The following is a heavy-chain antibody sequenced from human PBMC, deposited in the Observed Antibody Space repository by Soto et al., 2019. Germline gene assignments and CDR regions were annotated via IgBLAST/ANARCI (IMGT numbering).Heavy chain of an antibody. CDR1: GGSIRSYY. D-gene: IGHD5-18*01. V-gene: IGHV4-59*01. J-gene: IGHJ4*02. CDR3: ARGAADTAMVDS. Sequence: QVHLQESGPGLVKASETLSLTCTVSGGSIRSYYWTWIRQPPGKGLEWLGYIFYSGSTFYNPSLKMRVTISIHTSKSQFSLQLTSVTAADTAVYYCARGAADTAMVDSWGQGTLVTVSS. CDR2: IFYSGST.